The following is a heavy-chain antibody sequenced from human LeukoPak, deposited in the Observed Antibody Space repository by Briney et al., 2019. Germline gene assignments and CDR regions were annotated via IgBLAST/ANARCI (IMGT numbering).Heavy chain of an antibody. J-gene: IGHJ6*02. CDR3: AKAFTAMYYYYGMDV. V-gene: IGHV3-30*18. CDR1: GFTFSSYG. Sequence: GGSLRLSCAASGFTFSSYGMHWVRQAPGKGLEWVAVISYDGSNKYYADSVKGRFTISRDNSKNTLYLQMNSLRAEDTAVYYCAKAFTAMYYYYGMDVWGQGTTVTVSS. CDR2: ISYDGSNK. D-gene: IGHD5-18*01.